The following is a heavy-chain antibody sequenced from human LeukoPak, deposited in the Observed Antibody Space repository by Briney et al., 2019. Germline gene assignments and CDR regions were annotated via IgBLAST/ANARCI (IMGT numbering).Heavy chain of an antibody. CDR2: ISRKSGTI. CDR1: GFTFDDYA. V-gene: IGHV3-9*01. D-gene: IGHD3-22*01. CDR3: AKDGDDSSGYYPGYYGMDV. J-gene: IGHJ6*02. Sequence: GGSLRHSCAASGFTFDDYAMHWVRPVPGKGLEWVSGISRKSGTIGSADSAKGRFTISRDNANNSLYLQMNSLRAEDTAIYYCAKDGDDSSGYYPGYYGMDVWGQRTTVTVSS.